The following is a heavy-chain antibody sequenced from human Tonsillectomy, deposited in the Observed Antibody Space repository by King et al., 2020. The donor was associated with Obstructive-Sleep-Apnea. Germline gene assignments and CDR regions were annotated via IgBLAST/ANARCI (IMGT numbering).Heavy chain of an antibody. J-gene: IGHJ4*02. D-gene: IGHD3-10*01. CDR1: GFSFSRYG. Sequence: VQLVESGGGVVQPGRSLRLSCAASGFSFSRYGMHWVRQAPGKGLEWVAIIWYDGSNKYYADSVKGRFTISRDNSKNTLYLQINSLRTEDTSVYYCAKDPSYGSGSYFHLWGQGTLVTVSS. CDR3: AKDPSYGSGSYFHL. CDR2: IWYDGSNK. V-gene: IGHV3-33*06.